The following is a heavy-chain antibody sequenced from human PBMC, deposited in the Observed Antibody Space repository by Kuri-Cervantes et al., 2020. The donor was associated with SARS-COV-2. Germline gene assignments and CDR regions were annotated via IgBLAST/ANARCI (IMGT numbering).Heavy chain of an antibody. CDR2: FYYSGIT. V-gene: IGHV4-59*01. J-gene: IGHJ4*02. D-gene: IGHD1-26*01. Sequence: SETLSLTCTVSGGSISSYYWSWIRQPPGKGLEWIGYFYYSGITNYNPSLKNRVTMSVDTSKNQFSLNLSSVTAADTAMYYCARDNILFSGSGFDYWGQGTLVTVSS. CDR3: ARDNILFSGSGFDY. CDR1: GGSISSYY.